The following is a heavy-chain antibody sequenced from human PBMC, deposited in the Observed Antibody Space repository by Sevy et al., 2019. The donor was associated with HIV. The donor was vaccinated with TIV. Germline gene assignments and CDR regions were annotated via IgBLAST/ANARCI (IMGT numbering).Heavy chain of an antibody. D-gene: IGHD3-22*01. Sequence: SGPTLVKPTQTLTLTCTFSGFSLSTSGVGVGWIRQPPGKALEWLALIYWNDDKRYSPSLKSRLTITKDTSENQVVLTMTNMDPVDTAAYYCAHSINRRYYYDSSGYYPFDYWGQGTLVTVSS. CDR3: AHSINRRYYYDSSGYYPFDY. CDR2: IYWNDDK. J-gene: IGHJ4*02. CDR1: GFSLSTSGVG. V-gene: IGHV2-5*01.